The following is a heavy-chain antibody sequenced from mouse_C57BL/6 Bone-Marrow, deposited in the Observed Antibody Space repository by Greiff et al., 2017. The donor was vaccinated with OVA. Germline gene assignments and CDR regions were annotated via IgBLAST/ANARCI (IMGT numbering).Heavy chain of an antibody. CDR3: ASGMGNY. CDR1: GYTFTSYT. V-gene: IGHV1-64*01. J-gene: IGHJ2*01. D-gene: IGHD4-1*01. CDR2: IHPNSGST. Sequence: QVQLQQSGAELARPGASVKMSCKASGYTFTSYTMHWVKQRPGQGLEWIGMIHPNSGSTNYNEKFKSKATLTVDKSSSTAYMQLSSLTSEDSAVYYCASGMGNYWGQGTTLTVSS.